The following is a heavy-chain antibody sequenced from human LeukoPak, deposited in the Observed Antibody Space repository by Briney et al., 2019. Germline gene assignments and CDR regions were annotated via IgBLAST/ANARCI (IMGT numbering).Heavy chain of an antibody. CDR3: ARLLSPGWFDP. CDR2: VYYNGDT. Sequence: SETLSLTCTVSGGSISSSGSYWAWIRQPPGKGLEWIANVYYNGDTYYNSSLNSRLTISADTSKNQFSLSLRSVTAADTAVYYCARLLSPGWFDPWGQGTLVTVSS. D-gene: IGHD2/OR15-2a*01. V-gene: IGHV4-39*01. J-gene: IGHJ5*02. CDR1: GGSISSSGSY.